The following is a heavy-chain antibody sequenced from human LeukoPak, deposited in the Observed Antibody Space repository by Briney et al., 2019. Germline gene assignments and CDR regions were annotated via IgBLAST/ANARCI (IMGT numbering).Heavy chain of an antibody. J-gene: IGHJ5*02. V-gene: IGHV4-30-2*01. CDR3: AREGSPWGYYDSSGYYYWFDP. Sequence: SQTLSLTCTVSGGSISSGGYYWSWVRQPPGKGLEWIGYIYHSGSTYYNPSLKSRVTISVDRSKNQFSLKLSSVTAADTAVYYCAREGSPWGYYDSSGYYYWFDPWGQGTLVTVSS. CDR1: GGSISSGGYY. CDR2: IYHSGST. D-gene: IGHD3-22*01.